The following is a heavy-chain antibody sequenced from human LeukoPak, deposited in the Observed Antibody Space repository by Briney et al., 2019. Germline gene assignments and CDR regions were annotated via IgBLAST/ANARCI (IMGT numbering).Heavy chain of an antibody. J-gene: IGHJ4*02. D-gene: IGHD3-3*01. Sequence: PGGSLRLSCAASGFTFDDYGMSWVRQAPGKGLEWVSGINWNGGSTGYADSVKGRFTISRDNAKNSLYLQMNSLRAEDTAVYYCARSGRYDFWSGPTDYWGQGTLVTVSS. CDR1: GFTFDDYG. V-gene: IGHV3-20*04. CDR2: INWNGGST. CDR3: ARSGRYDFWSGPTDY.